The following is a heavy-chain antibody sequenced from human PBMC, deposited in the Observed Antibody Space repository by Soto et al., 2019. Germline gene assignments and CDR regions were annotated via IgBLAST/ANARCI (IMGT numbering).Heavy chain of an antibody. V-gene: IGHV1-18*01. J-gene: IGHJ4*02. CDR2: ISGYNGNT. CDR1: GYTFSSYG. Sequence: QVQLVQSGPEVKRPGASMKVSCQASGYTFSSYGISWVRQAPGQGREWMGWISGYNGNTKHALKFLGRVTLTTDTSTSTAYMELRSLRSDDAAVFYCARALGGDQVCYFDSWGQGTLVTVSS. D-gene: IGHD3-16*01. CDR3: ARALGGDQVCYFDS.